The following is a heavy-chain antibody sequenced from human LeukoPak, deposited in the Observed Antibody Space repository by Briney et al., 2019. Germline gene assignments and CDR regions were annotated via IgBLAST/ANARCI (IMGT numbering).Heavy chain of an antibody. CDR1: GYTFTSYD. CDR3: ARSVYDFWSGYPTYYFDY. CDR2: MNPNSGNI. Sequence: ASVKVSCKASGYTFTSYDINWVRQATGQGLEWMGWMNPNSGNIGYAQKFQGRVTMTRNTSISTAYMELSSLRSEDTAVYYCARSVYDFWSGYPTYYFDYWGQGTLVTVSS. J-gene: IGHJ4*02. V-gene: IGHV1-8*01. D-gene: IGHD3-3*01.